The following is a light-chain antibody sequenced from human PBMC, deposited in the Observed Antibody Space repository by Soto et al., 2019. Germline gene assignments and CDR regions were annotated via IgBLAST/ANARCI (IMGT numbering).Light chain of an antibody. Sequence: EIVLTQSPGTLSLSPGERATLSCRASQSVSNSYLAWYQQKPGQAPRLLIYGASSRATGIPDRFSGSESGTDFTLTISRLEPEDFAMYYCQQYGSSPWTFGQGTKVEIK. CDR2: GAS. CDR1: QSVSNSY. V-gene: IGKV3-20*01. CDR3: QQYGSSPWT. J-gene: IGKJ1*01.